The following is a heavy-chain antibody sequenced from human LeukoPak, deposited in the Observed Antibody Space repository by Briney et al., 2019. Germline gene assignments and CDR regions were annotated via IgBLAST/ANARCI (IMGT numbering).Heavy chain of an antibody. J-gene: IGHJ6*03. V-gene: IGHV4-59*01. D-gene: IGHD6-19*01. Sequence: SETLSLTCTVSGGSISSYYWSWIRQPPGKGLEWIGYIYYSGSTNHNPSLKSRVTISVDTSKNQFSLKLSSVTAADTAVYYCARERNSGWYTDYYYYMDVWGKGTTVTISS. CDR2: IYYSGST. CDR1: GGSISSYY. CDR3: ARERNSGWYTDYYYYMDV.